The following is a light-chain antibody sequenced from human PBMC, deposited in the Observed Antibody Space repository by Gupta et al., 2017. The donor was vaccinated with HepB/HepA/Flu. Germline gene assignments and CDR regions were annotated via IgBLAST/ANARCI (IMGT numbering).Light chain of an antibody. CDR1: QSVSSSY. CDR2: GAS. Sequence: GTLSLSPGQRATLSCRASQSVSSSYLAWYQQKPGQAPRLLIYGASSRATGIPDRFSGSGSGTDFTRTISRLEPEDFAVYYCQQYVSSPLTFGGGTKVEIK. V-gene: IGKV3-20*01. J-gene: IGKJ4*01. CDR3: QQYVSSPLT.